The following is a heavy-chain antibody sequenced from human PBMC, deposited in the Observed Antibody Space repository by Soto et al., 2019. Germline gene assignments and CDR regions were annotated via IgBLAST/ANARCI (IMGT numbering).Heavy chain of an antibody. CDR2: ISAYNGNT. Sequence: SVKVSFKASCYTFTSYGISWVRQAPGQGLEWMGWISAYNGNTNYAQKLQGRVTMTTDTSTSTAYMELRSLRSDDTAVYYCAREGYRYGYSDYWGQGTLVTVSS. D-gene: IGHD5-18*01. V-gene: IGHV1-18*01. CDR3: AREGYRYGYSDY. J-gene: IGHJ4*02. CDR1: CYTFTSYG.